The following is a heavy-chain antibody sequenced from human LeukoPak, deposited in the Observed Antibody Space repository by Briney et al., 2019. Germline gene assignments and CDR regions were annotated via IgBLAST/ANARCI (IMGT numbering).Heavy chain of an antibody. V-gene: IGHV1-46*01. D-gene: IGHD3-22*01. J-gene: IGHJ3*02. CDR2: INPSGGST. CDR1: GYTFTSYY. CDR3: ARSMGLYYDSSGDHDAFDI. Sequence: ASVKVSCKAFGYTFTSYYMHWVRQAPGQGLEWMGIINPSGGSTSYAQKFQGRVTMTRDTSTSTVYMELSSLRSEDTAVYYCARSMGLYYDSSGDHDAFDIWGQGTMVTVSS.